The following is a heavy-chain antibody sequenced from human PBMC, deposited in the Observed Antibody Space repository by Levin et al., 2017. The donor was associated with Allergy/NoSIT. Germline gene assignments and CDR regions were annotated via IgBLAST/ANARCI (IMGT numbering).Heavy chain of an antibody. J-gene: IGHJ4*02. V-gene: IGHV4-34*01. Sequence: PSETLSLTCAVYGGSFSGYYWSWIRQPPGKGLEWIGEINHSGSTNYNPSLKSRVTISVDTSKNQFSLKLSSVTAADTAVYYCARGVGGIAAAGMVLVRYYFDYWGQGTLVTVSS. D-gene: IGHD6-13*01. CDR3: ARGVGGIAAAGMVLVRYYFDY. CDR2: INHSGST. CDR1: GGSFSGYY.